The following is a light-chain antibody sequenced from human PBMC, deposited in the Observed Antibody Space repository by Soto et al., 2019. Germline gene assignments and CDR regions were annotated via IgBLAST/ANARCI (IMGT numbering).Light chain of an antibody. CDR1: SRDVGGYNY. Sequence: QSVLTQPPSASGSPGQSVTISCTGTSRDVGGYNYVSWYQQHPGRAPKLMIYDVTKRPSGVPDRFSGSKSGNTASLTVSGLQAEDAADYYCSSYAGTHVVFGTGTKVTVL. V-gene: IGLV2-8*01. J-gene: IGLJ1*01. CDR2: DVT. CDR3: SSYAGTHVV.